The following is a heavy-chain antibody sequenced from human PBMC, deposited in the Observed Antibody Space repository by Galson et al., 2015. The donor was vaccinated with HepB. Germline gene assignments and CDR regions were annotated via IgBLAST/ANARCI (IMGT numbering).Heavy chain of an antibody. J-gene: IGHJ4*02. CDR1: GFTFSSYA. Sequence: SLRLSCAASGFTFSSYAMSWVRQAPGKGLEWVSAISGGGGSTYYADSVKGRFTISRDNSKNTLYLQMNSLRAEDTAVYYCAKRYRCVTEQANCYYWGQGTLVTVSS. V-gene: IGHV3-23*01. D-gene: IGHD1-14*01. CDR2: ISGGGGST. CDR3: AKRYRCVTEQANCYY.